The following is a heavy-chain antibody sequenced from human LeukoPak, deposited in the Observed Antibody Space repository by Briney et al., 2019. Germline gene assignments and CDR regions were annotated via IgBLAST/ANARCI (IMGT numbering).Heavy chain of an antibody. CDR1: GYTFSSYA. J-gene: IGHJ3*02. Sequence: GGSLRLSCTASGYTFSSYAMTWVRQAPGEGLEWVSAISGSGANTYYADSVKGRFAASRDNPKDTLYLQMRSLRAEDTAVYYCARGRSGYGPFDAFDIWGHGTWVTVSS. CDR3: ARGRSGYGPFDAFDI. D-gene: IGHD3-22*01. CDR2: ISGSGANT. V-gene: IGHV3-23*01.